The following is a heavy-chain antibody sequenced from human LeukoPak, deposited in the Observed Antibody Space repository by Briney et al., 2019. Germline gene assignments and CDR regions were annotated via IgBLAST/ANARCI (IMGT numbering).Heavy chain of an antibody. CDR3: ARVYITKWSLGY. J-gene: IGHJ4*02. D-gene: IGHD2-15*01. V-gene: IGHV4-39*01. CDR1: GGSISSTGRY. CDR2: IYYSGST. Sequence: KPSGTLSLTCSVSGGSISSTGRYWGWIRQPPGKGLEWIGNIYYSGSTFYNPSLKSRVTISVDTSMSQFSLKLSSVTVADTAIYYCARVYITKWSLGYWGRGTLVTVSS.